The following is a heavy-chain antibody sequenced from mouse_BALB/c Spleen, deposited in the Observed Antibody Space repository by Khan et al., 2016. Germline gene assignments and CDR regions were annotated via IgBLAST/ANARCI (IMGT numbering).Heavy chain of an antibody. V-gene: IGHV4-1*02. CDR2: LNPDSSTI. CDR1: GFDFSRYW. Sequence: EVKLLESGGGLVQPGGSLKLSCAASGFDFSRYWMSWVRQAPGTGLEWIGELNPDSSTINYTPSLKDKFIISRANAKNTLYLQRSKVRSEDTALYDCARQEDYAMDYWGQGTSVTVSS. J-gene: IGHJ4*01. CDR3: ARQEDYAMDY.